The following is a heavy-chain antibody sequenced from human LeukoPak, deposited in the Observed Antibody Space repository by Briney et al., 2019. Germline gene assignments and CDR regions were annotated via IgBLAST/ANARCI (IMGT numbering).Heavy chain of an antibody. J-gene: IGHJ4*02. V-gene: IGHV1-2*02. CDR3: ASLSYYDLSGYFY. Sequence: GASVKVSCKASGYPFIGNYIHWVRQAPGQGLEWMGWINPNSGGTQYSQKFQGRVTLTRDTSITTGYMELSGLTSDDTAVYYCASLSYYDLSGYFYWGQGTLLTVSS. CDR1: GYPFIGNY. D-gene: IGHD3-22*01. CDR2: INPNSGGT.